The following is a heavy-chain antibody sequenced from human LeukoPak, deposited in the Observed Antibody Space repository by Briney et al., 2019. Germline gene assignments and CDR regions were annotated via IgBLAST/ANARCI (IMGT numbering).Heavy chain of an antibody. D-gene: IGHD3-3*01. J-gene: IGHJ4*02. CDR3: AKDLDRRFSVPPPFDY. CDR2: ISGSGGST. V-gene: IGHV3-23*01. Sequence: PGGSLRLSCAASGFTFSSYAMSWVRQAPGKGLEWVSAISGSGGSTYYADSVKGRFTISRDNSKNTLYLQMNSLRAEDTAVYYCAKDLDRRFSVPPPFDYWGQGTLVTVSS. CDR1: GFTFSSYA.